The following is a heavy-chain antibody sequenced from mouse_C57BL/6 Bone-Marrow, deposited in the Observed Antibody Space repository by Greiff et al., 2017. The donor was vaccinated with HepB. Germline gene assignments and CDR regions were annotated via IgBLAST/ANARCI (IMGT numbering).Heavy chain of an antibody. CDR1: GFSLTSYG. Sequence: QVQLQQSGPGLVQPSQSLSITCTVSGFSLTSYGVHWVRQSPGKGLEWLGVIWSGGSTDYNAAFISRLSISKDNSKSQVFFKMNSLQADDTAIYYCARNEGLATVVAEYFDVWGTGTTVTVSS. J-gene: IGHJ1*03. CDR3: ARNEGLATVVAEYFDV. CDR2: IWSGGST. D-gene: IGHD1-1*01. V-gene: IGHV2-2*01.